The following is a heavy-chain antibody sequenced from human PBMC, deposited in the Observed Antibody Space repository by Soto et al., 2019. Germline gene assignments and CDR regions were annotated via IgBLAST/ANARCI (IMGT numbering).Heavy chain of an antibody. V-gene: IGHV3-9*01. Sequence: EVQLVESGGGLVEPGKSLRLSCVVSGFTYEDFAMHWVRQAPGKGLEWVSGNSWNSASTGYADSVTGRFTISRDNAKNSLYLQMRNLTGDDTAMYYCVKDFRRYTNGLDVWGPGTSVTVSS. D-gene: IGHD5-18*01. J-gene: IGHJ6*02. CDR2: NSWNSAST. CDR1: GFTYEDFA. CDR3: VKDFRRYTNGLDV.